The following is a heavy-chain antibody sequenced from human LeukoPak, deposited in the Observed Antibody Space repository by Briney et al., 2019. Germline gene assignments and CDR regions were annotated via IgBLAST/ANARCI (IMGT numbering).Heavy chain of an antibody. CDR1: GFTVSSNY. J-gene: IGHJ4*01. V-gene: IGHV3-7*01. CDR2: IRQDGSEK. Sequence: PGGSLRLSCAASGFTVSSNYMSWVRQAPGKGPEWVASIRQDGSEKTYVDSVKGRFTISRDNTKNSLSLQLNGLRAEDTAVYYCARDGTAAGLYFDLWGQGTLVTVSS. D-gene: IGHD6-13*01. CDR3: ARDGTAAGLYFDL.